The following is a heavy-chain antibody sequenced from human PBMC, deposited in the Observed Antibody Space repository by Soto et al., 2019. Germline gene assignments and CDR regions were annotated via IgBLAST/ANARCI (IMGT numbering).Heavy chain of an antibody. Sequence: QLQKSGPGLVKPSQTLSLTCTVSGGSISSDYYWSWIRQQPGKGLEWIGYIYYSGSTYYNPSLKSRLIMSVDTSKNQFSLKLSSVTAADTAVYYCARDPQYSSGWSRFDPWGQGTLVTVSS. CDR3: ARDPQYSSGWSRFDP. J-gene: IGHJ5*02. D-gene: IGHD6-19*01. CDR1: GGSISSDYY. CDR2: IYYSGST. V-gene: IGHV4-31*03.